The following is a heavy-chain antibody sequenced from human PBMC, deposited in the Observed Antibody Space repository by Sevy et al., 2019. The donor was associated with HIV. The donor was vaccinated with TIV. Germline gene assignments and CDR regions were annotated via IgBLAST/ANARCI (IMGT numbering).Heavy chain of an antibody. CDR3: ATHSSGWYDAFDI. J-gene: IGHJ3*02. CDR1: GFTVSSNY. V-gene: IGHV3-53*01. Sequence: GGSLRLSCAASGFTVSSNYMSWVRQAPGKGLEWVSVIYSGGSTYYADSVKGRFTISRDSSKNTLYLQMNSLRAEDTAVYYCATHSSGWYDAFDIWGQGTMVTVSS. D-gene: IGHD6-19*01. CDR2: IYSGGST.